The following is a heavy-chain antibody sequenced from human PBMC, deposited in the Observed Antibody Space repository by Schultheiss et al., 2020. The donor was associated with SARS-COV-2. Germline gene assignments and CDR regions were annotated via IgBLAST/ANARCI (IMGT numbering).Heavy chain of an antibody. CDR1: GYTFTDYF. Sequence: ASVKVSCKASGYTFTDYFMYWVRQAPGQGLEWMGWVIPKSGGTTYAQKFQGRVTMTRDTSISTAYMELSRLRSDDTAVYYCARGKRGYSYGYYYYYGMDVWGQGTTVTVSS. CDR2: VIPKSGGT. J-gene: IGHJ6*02. CDR3: ARGKRGYSYGYYYYYGMDV. V-gene: IGHV1-2*02. D-gene: IGHD5-18*01.